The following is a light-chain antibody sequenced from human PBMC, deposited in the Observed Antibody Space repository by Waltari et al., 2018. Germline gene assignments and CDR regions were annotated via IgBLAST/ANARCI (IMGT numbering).Light chain of an antibody. CDR3: CSYAGSSTYV. V-gene: IGLV2-23*01. J-gene: IGLJ1*01. CDR1: SSDVGNYNL. Sequence: QSALTQPASLSGSPGQSITIACTGTSSDVGNYNLVSWYQQHPGKAPKLMISAGSKRPSGVSNRFSGSKSGNTASLTISGLQAEDEADYYCCSYAGSSTYVFGTGTKVTVL. CDR2: AGS.